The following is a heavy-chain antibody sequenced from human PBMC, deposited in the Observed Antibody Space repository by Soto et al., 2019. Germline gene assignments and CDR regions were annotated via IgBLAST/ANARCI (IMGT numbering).Heavy chain of an antibody. Sequence: GGSLRLSCAASGFTFSSDWMHWVRQAPGKGLVWVSRINTDGSGTTYADSVKGRFTISRDNAKNMVYLQMNSLRAEDTAVYYCAKEKKGYSSGWYLFFFQHWGQGTLVTVSS. CDR2: INTDGSGT. CDR3: AKEKKGYSSGWYLFFFQH. D-gene: IGHD6-19*01. J-gene: IGHJ1*01. CDR1: GFTFSSDW. V-gene: IGHV3-74*01.